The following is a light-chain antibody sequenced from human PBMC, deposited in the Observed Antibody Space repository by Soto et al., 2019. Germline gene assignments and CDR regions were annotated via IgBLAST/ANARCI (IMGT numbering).Light chain of an antibody. J-gene: IGKJ1*01. V-gene: IGKV3-20*01. CDR1: QSVSNNF. CDR2: DAS. Sequence: ELVLPQCAGPLGLGPGERATLSCRASQSVSNNFLASYQQKPRQAPRLLVFDASKRPTGIPDRFSGSGSGTDFTLTISRLEPEDFGVYYCQQYGTSPSWTFGQGTKVDIK. CDR3: QQYGTSPSWT.